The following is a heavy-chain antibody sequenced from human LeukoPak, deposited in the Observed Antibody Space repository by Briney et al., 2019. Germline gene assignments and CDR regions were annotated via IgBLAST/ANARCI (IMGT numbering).Heavy chain of an antibody. CDR3: AKEGPPSYYYDSSGYPGGDY. D-gene: IGHD3-22*01. J-gene: IGHJ4*02. V-gene: IGHV3-30*18. CDR1: GFTFRGYG. CDR2: ITHDGGIT. Sequence: GGSLRLSCAVSGFTFRGYGIHWVRQAPGKGLEWVAVITHDGGITYYADSVKGRFTISRDNSKNTLYLQMNSLRAEDTAVYYCAKEGPPSYYYDSSGYPGGDYWGQGTLVTVSS.